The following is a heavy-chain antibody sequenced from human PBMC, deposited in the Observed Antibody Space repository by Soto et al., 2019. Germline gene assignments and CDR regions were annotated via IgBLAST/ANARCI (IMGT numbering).Heavy chain of an antibody. V-gene: IGHV3-48*02. CDR1: GFTFSSYT. D-gene: IGHD1-1*01. CDR3: ARSRILEV. J-gene: IGHJ1*01. Sequence: EVQLVESGGGSVQPGGSVRLSCAASGFTFSSYTMNWVRQATGKGLEWVSNIRSSGTNIYYADSVKGRFTISRDNAKNSLYLQMNSLRDEDTAVYYCARSRILEVWGQGTLVTVSS. CDR2: IRSSGTNI.